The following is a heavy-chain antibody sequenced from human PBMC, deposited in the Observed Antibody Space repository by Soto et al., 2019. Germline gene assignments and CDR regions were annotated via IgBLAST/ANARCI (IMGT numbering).Heavy chain of an antibody. D-gene: IGHD3-9*01. CDR2: IYYSGST. V-gene: IGHV4-59*01. CDR3: ARVPYSAGFDALYCYYMDV. J-gene: IGHJ6*03. Sequence: SETLSLTCTVSGGSISSYYWSWIRQPPGKGLEWIGYIYYSGSTNYNPSLKSRVTISVDTSKNQFSLKLSSVTAADTAVYYCARVPYSAGFDALYCYYMDVWGKGTTVTVSS. CDR1: GGSISSYY.